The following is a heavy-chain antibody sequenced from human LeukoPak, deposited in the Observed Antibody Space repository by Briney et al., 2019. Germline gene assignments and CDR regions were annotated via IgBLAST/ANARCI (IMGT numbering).Heavy chain of an antibody. CDR1: GFTFSSYG. CDR2: KRYDGSAT. Sequence: GGSLRLSCAASGFTFSSYGMHWVRQAPGKGLEWVAFKRYDGSATYYADSVKGRFTISRDNAKNSLYLQMNSLRAEDTAVYYCAREGRDYGDYASDYWGQGTLVTVSS. D-gene: IGHD4-17*01. J-gene: IGHJ4*02. V-gene: IGHV3-30*02. CDR3: AREGRDYGDYASDY.